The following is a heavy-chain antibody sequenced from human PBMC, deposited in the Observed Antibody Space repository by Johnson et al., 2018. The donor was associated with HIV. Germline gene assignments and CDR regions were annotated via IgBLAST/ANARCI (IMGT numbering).Heavy chain of an antibody. CDR2: ISYDGSNK. Sequence: VQLVESGGGVVQPGRSLRLSCAASGFTFRSYGMHWVRQAPGKGLEWVAVISYDGSNKYYADSVKGRFTISRDNSKNTLYLQMNSLRAEDTAVYYCARERSPYYDSSGYHDAFDIWGQGTMVTVSS. CDR1: GFTFRSYG. V-gene: IGHV3-30*19. J-gene: IGHJ3*02. CDR3: ARERSPYYDSSGYHDAFDI. D-gene: IGHD3-22*01.